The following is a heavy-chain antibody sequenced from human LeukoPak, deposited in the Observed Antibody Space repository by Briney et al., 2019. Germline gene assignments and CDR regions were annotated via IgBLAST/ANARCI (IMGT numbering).Heavy chain of an antibody. CDR2: INSNSGAT. Sequence: ASVKVSCKASGYTFIDHYSHWVRQAPGQGLEWMGWINSNSGATRYAQKFQGRVALTRDTSINTAYMELSSLRSDDTAVYYCARDLVIGISGGYYSYMDVWGKGTTVTVSS. CDR1: GYTFIDHY. CDR3: ARDLVIGISGGYYSYMDV. D-gene: IGHD1-14*01. V-gene: IGHV1-2*02. J-gene: IGHJ6*03.